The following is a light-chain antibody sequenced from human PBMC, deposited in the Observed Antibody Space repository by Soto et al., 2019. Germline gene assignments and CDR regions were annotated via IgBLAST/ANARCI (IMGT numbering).Light chain of an antibody. CDR2: AAS. CDR1: QSISNS. V-gene: IGKV1-39*01. CDR3: QQTYRLSPVT. J-gene: IGKJ3*01. Sequence: DIQLTQSPSSLSASVGDRVSITCRASQSISNSLNWYQQKPGKAPKVLIYAASNLQSGVPARFSGSGSGTDFTLTISSLQPDDFATYFCQQTYRLSPVTFGPGTNVDLK.